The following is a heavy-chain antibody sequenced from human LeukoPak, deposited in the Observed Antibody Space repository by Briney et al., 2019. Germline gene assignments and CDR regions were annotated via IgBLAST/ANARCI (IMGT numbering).Heavy chain of an antibody. J-gene: IGHJ6*03. CDR1: GGSFSGYY. V-gene: IGHV4-34*01. D-gene: IGHD3-10*01. Sequence: PSETLSLTCAVYGGSFSGYYWSWIRQPPGKGLEWIGEINHSGSTNYNPSLKSLVTILVDKSKNHFALKLSSVTAADTAVYYCARRRDNYYGSGSYYNAHGRGERYMDVWGKGTTVTISS. CDR2: INHSGST. CDR3: ARRRDNYYGSGSYYNAHGRGERYMDV.